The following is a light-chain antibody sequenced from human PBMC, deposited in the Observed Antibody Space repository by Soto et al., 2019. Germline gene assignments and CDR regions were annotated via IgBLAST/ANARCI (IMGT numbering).Light chain of an antibody. Sequence: QSALTQPPSASGTPGQRVTISCSGSSSNIGSNTVNWYQQRPGTAPKLLIYSNNQRPSGVPDRFSGSKSGTSASLAISGLQSEDEADYYCAAWDDSLNGQVFGGGTKLTVL. J-gene: IGLJ2*01. V-gene: IGLV1-44*01. CDR1: SSNIGSNT. CDR2: SNN. CDR3: AAWDDSLNGQV.